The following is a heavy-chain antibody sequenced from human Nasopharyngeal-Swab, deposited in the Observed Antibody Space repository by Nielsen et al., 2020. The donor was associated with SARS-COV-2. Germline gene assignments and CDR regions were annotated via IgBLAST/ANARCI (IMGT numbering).Heavy chain of an antibody. CDR3: AREMGEFDY. D-gene: IGHD2-21*01. J-gene: IGHJ4*02. V-gene: IGHV3-7*01. Sequence: REAPGKGLEWVANIKQDGSEKYYVDSVKGRFTISRDNAKNSLYLQMNSLRAEDTAVYYCAREMGEFDYWGQGTLVTVSS. CDR2: IKQDGSEK.